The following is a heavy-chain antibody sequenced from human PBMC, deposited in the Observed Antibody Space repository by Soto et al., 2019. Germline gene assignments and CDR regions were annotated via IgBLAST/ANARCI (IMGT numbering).Heavy chain of an antibody. CDR1: GGSVSSGSYY. V-gene: IGHV4-61*01. CDR2: IYYSGST. D-gene: IGHD6-13*01. Sequence: QVQLQESGPGLVKPSETLSLTCTVSGGSVSSGSYYWSWIRQPPGKGLEWIGYIYYSGSTNYNPSLKSRGTISVDTSKNQFSLKLSSVTAADTAVYYCARDSPGYSSSWYFDYYYYGMDVWGQGTTVTVSS. J-gene: IGHJ6*02. CDR3: ARDSPGYSSSWYFDYYYYGMDV.